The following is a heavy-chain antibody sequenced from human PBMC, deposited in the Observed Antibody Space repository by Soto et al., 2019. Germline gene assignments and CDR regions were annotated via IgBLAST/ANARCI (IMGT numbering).Heavy chain of an antibody. J-gene: IGHJ4*02. CDR3: ARASTVITAAKFDS. CDR1: GGSISSDDYY. D-gene: IGHD4-17*01. V-gene: IGHV4-30-4*01. Sequence: QVQLQESGPGLVKPSQTLSLTCTVSGGSISSDDYYWSWIRQPPGKGLEWIGYISYSGNTYHNPSLQSRVALSVDTSKNQFSLRLISVTATDTAVYYCARASTVITAAKFDSWGQGALVTVSS. CDR2: ISYSGNT.